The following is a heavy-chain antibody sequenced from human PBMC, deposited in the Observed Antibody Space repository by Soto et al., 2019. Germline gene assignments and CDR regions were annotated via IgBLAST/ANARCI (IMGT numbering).Heavy chain of an antibody. D-gene: IGHD3-3*01. J-gene: IGHJ5*02. V-gene: IGHV5-51*01. CDR1: GYSXTSYW. CDR3: ARLGDYDFWSGPNWFDP. CDR2: IYHGDSDT. Sequence: GXSXKISCKGSGYSXTSYWIRLVRQIPGKGLEWMGIIYHGDSDTRYSPSFQGQVTISADKSISTAYLQWSSLKDSDTAMYYCARLGDYDFWSGPNWFDPWGQGTLGTVS.